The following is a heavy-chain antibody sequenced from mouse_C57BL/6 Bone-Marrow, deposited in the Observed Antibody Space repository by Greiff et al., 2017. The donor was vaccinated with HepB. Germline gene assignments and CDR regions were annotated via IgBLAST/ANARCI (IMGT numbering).Heavy chain of an antibody. CDR1: GYTFTSYW. J-gene: IGHJ1*03. D-gene: IGHD2-12*01. V-gene: IGHV1-64*01. CDR3: ARSNPTTDWYFDV. CDR2: IHPSSGST. Sequence: QVQLQQPGAELVKPGASVKLSCKASGYTFTSYWMHWVKQRPGQGLEWIGMIHPSSGSTNYNEKFKSKATLTVDKSSSTAYMQLSSLTSEDSAVYYCARSNPTTDWYFDVWGTGTTVTVSS.